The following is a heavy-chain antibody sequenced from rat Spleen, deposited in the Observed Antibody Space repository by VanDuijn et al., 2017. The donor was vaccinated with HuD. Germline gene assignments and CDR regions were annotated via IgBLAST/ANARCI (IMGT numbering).Heavy chain of an antibody. Sequence: EVQLVESGGGLVQPGSSLKLSCVASGFSFNNYWMNWIRQAPGKGLEWVASISDSGASTYYRDSVKGRFTISRDNAKSTLYLQMDSLRSEDTATYYCTRELDAWGQGVLVTVSS. V-gene: IGHV5-31*01. CDR2: ISDSGAST. CDR1: GFSFNNYW. J-gene: IGHJ2*01. CDR3: TRELDA.